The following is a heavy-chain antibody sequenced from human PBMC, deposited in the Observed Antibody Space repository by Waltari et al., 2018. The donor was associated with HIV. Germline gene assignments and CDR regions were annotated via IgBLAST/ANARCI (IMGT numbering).Heavy chain of an antibody. J-gene: IGHJ3*01. CDR3: ARGMDSSGYGY. Sequence: QVQLVQSGAEVKKPGSSVKVSCKASGGTFSSYTNSWLRQAAGQGLEWMGRLIPILGIANDAQKFQGRVTITADKSTSTAYIELSSLRSEDTAVYYCARGMDSSGYGYWGQGTMATVSS. CDR1: GGTFSSYT. CDR2: LIPILGIA. V-gene: IGHV1-69*02. D-gene: IGHD3-22*01.